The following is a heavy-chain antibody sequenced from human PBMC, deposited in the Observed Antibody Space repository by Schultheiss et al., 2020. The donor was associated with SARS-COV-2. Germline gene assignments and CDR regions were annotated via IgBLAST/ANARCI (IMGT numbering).Heavy chain of an antibody. D-gene: IGHD3-22*01. Sequence: GESLKISCAASGFTFSSYSMNWVRQAPGKGLEWVSYIGTSSNSVYYADSVKGRFTISRDNAKNSLYLQMNSLRDEDTAVYYCAKVILHNYYDSSGYFDYWGQGTLVTVSS. J-gene: IGHJ4*02. V-gene: IGHV3-48*02. CDR2: IGTSSNSV. CDR1: GFTFSSYS. CDR3: AKVILHNYYDSSGYFDY.